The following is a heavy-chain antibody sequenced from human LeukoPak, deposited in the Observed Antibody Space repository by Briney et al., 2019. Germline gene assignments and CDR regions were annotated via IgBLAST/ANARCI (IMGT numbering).Heavy chain of an antibody. D-gene: IGHD3-9*01. CDR1: GFTFSSYA. CDR3: AKCTRVDWLPIDY. CDR2: ISGSGGST. V-gene: IGHV3-23*01. Sequence: GGSLRLSCAASGFTFSSYAMTWVRQAPGRGLEWVSTISGSGGSTYYADSVKGRFTISRDNSKNTLYLQMNSLRAEDTAVYYCAKCTRVDWLPIDYWGQGTLVTVSS. J-gene: IGHJ4*02.